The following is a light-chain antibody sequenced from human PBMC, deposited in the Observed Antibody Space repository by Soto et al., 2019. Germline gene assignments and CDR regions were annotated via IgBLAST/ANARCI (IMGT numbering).Light chain of an antibody. J-gene: IGKJ2*01. CDR1: QSINDW. Sequence: DIQMTQSPSTLSASVGDRVTITCRASQSINDWLAWYQQKPGKAPKLLISDASTLESGVPSRFSGSGSRTKFTLTISSVQPDDFATYYCQQYKTYSTFGQGTKLEIK. CDR3: QQYKTYST. CDR2: DAS. V-gene: IGKV1-5*01.